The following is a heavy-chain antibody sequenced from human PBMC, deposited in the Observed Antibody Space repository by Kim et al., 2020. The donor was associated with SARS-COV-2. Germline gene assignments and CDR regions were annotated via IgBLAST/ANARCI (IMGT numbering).Heavy chain of an antibody. J-gene: IGHJ6*02. V-gene: IGHV1-58*01. CDR2: IVVGSGNT. Sequence: SVKVSCKASGFTFTSSAVQWVRQARGQRLEWIGWIVVGSGNTNYAQKFQERVTITRDMSTSTAYMELSSLRSEDTAVYYRAAETPSYYYDSSGYYYYYYYYGMDVWDQGTTVTVSS. CDR3: AAETPSYYYDSSGYYYYYYYYGMDV. D-gene: IGHD3-22*01. CDR1: GFTFTSSA.